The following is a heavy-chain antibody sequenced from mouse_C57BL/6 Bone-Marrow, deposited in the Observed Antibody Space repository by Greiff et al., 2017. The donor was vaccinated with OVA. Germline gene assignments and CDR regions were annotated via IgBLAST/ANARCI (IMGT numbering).Heavy chain of an antibody. CDR1: GYTFTSYG. V-gene: IGHV1-81*01. Sequence: QVQLQQSGAELARPGASVKLSCKASGYTFTSYGISWVQQRPGQGLAWIGDIYPRSGNTNYNEKFKGKATLTVAKSSSTAYMELRSLTSEDSAVYVCSRKNYYGCSFEYWGQGTTLTVSS. J-gene: IGHJ2*01. CDR2: IYPRSGNT. D-gene: IGHD1-1*01. CDR3: SRKNYYGCSFEY.